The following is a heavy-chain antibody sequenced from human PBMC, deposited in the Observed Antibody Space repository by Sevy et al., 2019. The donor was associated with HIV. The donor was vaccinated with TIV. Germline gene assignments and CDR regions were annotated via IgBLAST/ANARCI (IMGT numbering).Heavy chain of an antibody. D-gene: IGHD2-8*01. J-gene: IGHJ4*02. CDR2: FYCGGGRI. CDR1: GFTFAKYC. V-gene: IGHV3-23*01. Sequence: GGSLRLSCAASGFTFAKYCMSWVRQAPGKGLEWVSTFYCGGGRINYADSVKGRFTNSRDDSKNTLFLQMNSRRAEDTAKYFCAREGCTQPHDYWGQGTLVTVSS. CDR3: AREGCTQPHDY.